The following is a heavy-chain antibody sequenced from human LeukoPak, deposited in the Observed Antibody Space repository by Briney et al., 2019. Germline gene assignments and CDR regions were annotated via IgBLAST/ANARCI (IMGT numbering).Heavy chain of an antibody. V-gene: IGHV3-33*01. J-gene: IGHJ4*02. D-gene: IGHD6-19*01. CDR1: GFNFSSFG. CDR2: IYSDGSNE. CDR3: AREQQWLGPLDY. Sequence: GGSLRLSCAVSGFNFSSFGLHWVRQAPGKGLEWVAIIYSDGSNEYYADSVKGRFTISRDNSKNTLSLQMNSLRAEDTAVYHCAREQQWLGPLDYWGQGTLVTVSS.